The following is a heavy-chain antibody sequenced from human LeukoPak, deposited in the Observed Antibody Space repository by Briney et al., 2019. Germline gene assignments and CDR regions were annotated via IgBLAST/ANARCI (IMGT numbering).Heavy chain of an antibody. CDR2: IYSGGST. J-gene: IGHJ5*02. Sequence: PGGSLRLSCAASGFTVSSNYMSWVRQAPGKGLEWVSVIYSGGSTYYADSVKGGFTISRDNSKNTLYLQMNSLRAEDTAVYYCAGESSKPGITSKGFDPWGQGTLVTVSS. CDR1: GFTVSSNY. D-gene: IGHD3-3*01. V-gene: IGHV3-66*01. CDR3: AGESSKPGITSKGFDP.